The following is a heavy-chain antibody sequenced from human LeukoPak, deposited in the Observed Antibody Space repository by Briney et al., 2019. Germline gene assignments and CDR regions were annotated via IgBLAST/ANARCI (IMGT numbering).Heavy chain of an antibody. Sequence: PAGGSLRLSCAASGFTFSSYGMHWVRQAPGKGLEWVAVISYDGSNKYYADSVKGRFTISRDNSKNTLYLQMNSLRAEDTAVYYCWFYYYDSSGYLDPFDIWGQGTMVTVSS. CDR3: WFYYYDSSGYLDPFDI. D-gene: IGHD3-22*01. CDR2: ISYDGSNK. V-gene: IGHV3-30*03. CDR1: GFTFSSYG. J-gene: IGHJ3*02.